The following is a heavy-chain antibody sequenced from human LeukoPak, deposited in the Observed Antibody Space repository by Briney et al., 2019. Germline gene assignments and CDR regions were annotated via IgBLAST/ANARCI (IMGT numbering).Heavy chain of an antibody. CDR2: ISYDGSNK. CDR1: GFTFSSYG. V-gene: IGHV3-30*18. Sequence: PGGSLRLSCAASGFTFSSYGMHWVRQAPGEGLEWVAVISYDGSNKYYADSVKGRFTISRDNSKNTLYLQMNSLRAEDTAVYYCAKEWDDILTGYTDAFDIWGQGTMVTVSS. D-gene: IGHD3-9*01. CDR3: AKEWDDILTGYTDAFDI. J-gene: IGHJ3*02.